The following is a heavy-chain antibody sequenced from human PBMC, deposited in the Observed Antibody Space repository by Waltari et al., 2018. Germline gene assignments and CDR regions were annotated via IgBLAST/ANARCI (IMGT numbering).Heavy chain of an antibody. J-gene: IGHJ4*02. CDR2: INQDGSEK. Sequence: EVQLVESGGGLVQPGGSLSLSCAASGFTFSSYWIIWVRQAPGQGLEWVAHINQDGSEKSYVASVKGRFTISRDNAKQSLYLQMNSLRPDDTARYYCARLRGANDWGQGTLVTVSS. CDR1: GFTFSSYW. V-gene: IGHV3-7*01. CDR3: ARLRGAND. D-gene: IGHD3-10*01.